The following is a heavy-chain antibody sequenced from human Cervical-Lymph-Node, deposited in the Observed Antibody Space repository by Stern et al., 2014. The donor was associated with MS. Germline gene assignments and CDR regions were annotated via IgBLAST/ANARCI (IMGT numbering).Heavy chain of an antibody. D-gene: IGHD1-26*01. CDR3: ARDETFSGSHTYDY. V-gene: IGHV3-30*03. Sequence: DQLVESGGGVVQPGKSLRLSCAASGFTFSDHGMHWVRQAPGKGLEWVAVISYDGSNKYYTDSVKGRFTISRDNSKNTLYLQMNSLRAEDTCVYYCARDETFSGSHTYDYWGQGILVTVSS. J-gene: IGHJ4*02. CDR1: GFTFSDHG. CDR2: ISYDGSNK.